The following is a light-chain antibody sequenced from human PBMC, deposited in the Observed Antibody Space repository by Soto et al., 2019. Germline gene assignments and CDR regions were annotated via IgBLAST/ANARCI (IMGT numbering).Light chain of an antibody. CDR2: DVS. CDR1: SSDVGGYNY. CDR3: SSYTSNSTNV. Sequence: QSALTQPASMSGSPGQSITISCTGTSSDVGGYNYVSWYQQHPGKAPKLMIYDVSNRPSGVSNRFSGSKSGNTASLTISALQAEDEADYYCSSYTSNSTNVFGGGTKLTVL. J-gene: IGLJ2*01. V-gene: IGLV2-14*01.